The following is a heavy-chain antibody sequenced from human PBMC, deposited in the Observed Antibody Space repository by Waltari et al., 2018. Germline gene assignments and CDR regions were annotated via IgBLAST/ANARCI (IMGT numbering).Heavy chain of an antibody. J-gene: IGHJ3*02. V-gene: IGHV4-59*01. CDR3: ARAGGDDAFDI. Sequence: QVQLQESGPGLVKPSETLSLTCTVSGGSISSYYWSWIRQPPGKGLEWIWYIYYSGGTTYNPLLKSRVTISVDTSKIQFSLKLSSVTAADTAVYYCARAGGDDAFDIWGQGTMVTVSS. D-gene: IGHD3-16*01. CDR1: GGSISSYY. CDR2: IYYSGGT.